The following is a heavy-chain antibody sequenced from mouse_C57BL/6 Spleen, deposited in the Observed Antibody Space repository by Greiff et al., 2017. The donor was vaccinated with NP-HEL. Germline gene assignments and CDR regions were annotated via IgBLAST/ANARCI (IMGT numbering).Heavy chain of an antibody. J-gene: IGHJ2*01. D-gene: IGHD2-1*01. CDR2: IRNKANGYTT. V-gene: IGHV7-3*01. CDR1: GFTFTDYY. Sequence: EVMLVESGGGLVQPGGSLSLSCAASGFTFTDYYMSWVRQPPGKALEWLGFIRNKANGYTTEYSASVKGRFTISRDNSQSILYLQMNALRAEDSATYYCARSLLYFDYWGQGTTLTVSS. CDR3: ARSLLYFDY.